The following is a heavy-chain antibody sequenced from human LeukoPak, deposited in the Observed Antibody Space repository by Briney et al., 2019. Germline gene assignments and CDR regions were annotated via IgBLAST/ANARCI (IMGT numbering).Heavy chain of an antibody. CDR1: GGSISSSSYY. Sequence: SETLSLTCTVSGGSISSSSYYWGWIRQPPGKGLEWIGSIYYSGSTNYNPSLKSRVTISVDTSKNQFSLKLSSVTAADTAVYYCARGPEPRTDYYYYYGMDVWGQGTTVTVSS. CDR3: ARGPEPRTDYYYYYGMDV. V-gene: IGHV4-39*07. J-gene: IGHJ6*02. CDR2: IYYSGST.